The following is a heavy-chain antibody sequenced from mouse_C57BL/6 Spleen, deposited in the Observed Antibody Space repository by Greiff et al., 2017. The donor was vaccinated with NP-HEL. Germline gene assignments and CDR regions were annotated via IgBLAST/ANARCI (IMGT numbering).Heavy chain of an antibody. V-gene: IGHV2-2*01. J-gene: IGHJ2*01. CDR2: IWSGGST. Sequence: VKLMESGPGLVQPSQSLSITCTVSGFSLTSYGVHWVRQSPGKGLEWLGVIWSGGSTDYNAAFISRLSISKDNSKSQVFFKMNSLQADDTAIYYCARNLREYYFDYWGQGTTLTVSS. CDR1: GFSLTSYG. CDR3: ARNLREYYFDY.